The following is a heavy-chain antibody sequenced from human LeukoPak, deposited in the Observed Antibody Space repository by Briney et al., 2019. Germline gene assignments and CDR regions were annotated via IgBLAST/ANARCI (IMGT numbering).Heavy chain of an antibody. J-gene: IGHJ6*02. CDR3: ARPRSTGRNYHYYGMDV. Sequence: GGSLRLSCAASGFTFSSYSMNWVRQAPGKGLEWVSYISSSSSTICYADSVKGRFTISRDNAKNSRYLQMNSLRAEDTAVYYCARPRSTGRNYHYYGMDVWGQGTTVIVSS. CDR1: GFTFSSYS. V-gene: IGHV3-48*01. CDR2: ISSSSSTI.